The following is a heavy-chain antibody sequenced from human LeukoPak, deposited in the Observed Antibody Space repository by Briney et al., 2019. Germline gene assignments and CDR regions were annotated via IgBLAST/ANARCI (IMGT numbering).Heavy chain of an antibody. V-gene: IGHV3-30*18. D-gene: IGHD4-17*01. J-gene: IGHJ1*01. CDR3: AKARWYGDYRRSPLPGEYFQH. CDR1: GFTFSSYG. CDR2: ISYDGSNK. Sequence: PGRSLRLSGAASGFTFSSYGMHWVRQAPGKGLEWVAVISYDGSNKYYADSVKGRFTISRYNSKNTLYLQMNSLRAEDTAVYYCAKARWYGDYRRSPLPGEYFQHWGQGTLVTVSS.